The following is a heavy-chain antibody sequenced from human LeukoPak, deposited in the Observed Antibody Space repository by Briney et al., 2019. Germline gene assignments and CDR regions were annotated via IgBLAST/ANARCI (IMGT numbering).Heavy chain of an antibody. CDR2: IYSGGST. J-gene: IGHJ4*02. CDR1: GFTVSSNY. D-gene: IGHD5-24*01. CDR3: ARVGDGYNHGGDC. Sequence: GGSLRLSCAASGFTVSSNYMNWVRQAPGKGLEWVSIIYSGGSTYYADSVKGRFTISRDNSKNTLYLQMNSLRAEDTAVYYCARVGDGYNHGGDCWGQGTLVTVSS. V-gene: IGHV3-53*01.